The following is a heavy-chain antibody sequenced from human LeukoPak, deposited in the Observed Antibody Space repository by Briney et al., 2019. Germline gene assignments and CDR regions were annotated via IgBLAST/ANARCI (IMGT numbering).Heavy chain of an antibody. CDR1: GGSISSSSYY. V-gene: IGHV4-39*07. CDR2: IYYSGST. CDR3: ASSRDGYNIDY. J-gene: IGHJ4*02. D-gene: IGHD5-24*01. Sequence: SETLSLTCTVSGGSISSSSYYWGWIRQPPGKGLEWIGSIYYSGSTYYNPSLKSRVTISVDTSKNQFSLKLSSVTAVDTAVYYCASSRDGYNIDYWGQGTLVTVSS.